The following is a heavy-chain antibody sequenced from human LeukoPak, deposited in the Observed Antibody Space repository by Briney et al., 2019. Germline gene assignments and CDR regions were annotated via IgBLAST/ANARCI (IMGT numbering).Heavy chain of an antibody. CDR1: GGSISSSSYY. CDR2: IYYSGSN. V-gene: IGHV4-39*01. Sequence: SETLSLTCTVSGGSISSSSYYWAWIRQPPGKGLEWIGSIYYSGSNYYNPSLKSRVTISVDTSKIQFSLKLSSVTAADTAMYYCASRRVRPYAFDIWGQGTMVTVSS. CDR3: ASRRVRPYAFDI. J-gene: IGHJ3*02.